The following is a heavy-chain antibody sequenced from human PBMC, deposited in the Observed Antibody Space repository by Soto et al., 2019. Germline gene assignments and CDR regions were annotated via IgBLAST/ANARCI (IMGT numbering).Heavy chain of an antibody. J-gene: IGHJ4*02. CDR1: GFILSSYS. V-gene: IGHV3-21*01. Sequence: GGSLRLCCAASGFILSSYSMNWVRQAPGKGLEWVSSISSSSYIYYADSVKGRFTISRDNAKNSLYLQMNSLRAEDTAVYYCASSRGYRFDYWGQGTLVTVSS. D-gene: IGHD5-18*01. CDR2: ISSSSYI. CDR3: ASSRGYRFDY.